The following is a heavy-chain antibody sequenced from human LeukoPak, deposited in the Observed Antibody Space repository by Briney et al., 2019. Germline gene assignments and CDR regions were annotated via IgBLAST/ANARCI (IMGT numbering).Heavy chain of an antibody. CDR3: AREGPWGNYFDY. V-gene: IGHV4-4*07. CDR2: IYTSGST. CDR1: GYSISSGYY. Sequence: SETLSLTCTVSGYSISSGYYWSWIRQPAGKGLEWIGRIYTSGSTNYNPSLKSRVTMSVDTSKNQFSLKLSSVTAADTAVYYCAREGPWGNYFDYWGQGTLVTVSS. J-gene: IGHJ4*02. D-gene: IGHD1-26*01.